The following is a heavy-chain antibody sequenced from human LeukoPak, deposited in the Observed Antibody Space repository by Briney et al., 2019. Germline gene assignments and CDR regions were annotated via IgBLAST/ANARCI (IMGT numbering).Heavy chain of an antibody. CDR2: ISGSGGST. D-gene: IGHD3-22*01. CDR1: GFTFSSYG. Sequence: GGSLRLSCAASGFTFSSYGMSWVRQAPGKGLEWVSAISGSGGSTYYADSVKGRFTISRDNSKNTLYLQMNSLRAEDTVVYYCAKDGGPGVVVISFDYWGQGTLVTVSS. CDR3: AKDGGPGVVVISFDY. V-gene: IGHV3-23*01. J-gene: IGHJ4*02.